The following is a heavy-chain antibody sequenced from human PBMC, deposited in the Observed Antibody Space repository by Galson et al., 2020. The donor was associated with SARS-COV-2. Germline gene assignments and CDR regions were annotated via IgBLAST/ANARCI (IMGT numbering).Heavy chain of an antibody. CDR1: GYTFNGYY. V-gene: IGHV1-2*04. Sequence: ASVKVSCKASGYTFNGYYIHWVRQAPGQGLEWMGWITPNSGGTTYAENFQDWVTMTRDTSISTAYMELSRLRSDDTAVYYCARDNDHDAFDIWGQGTMVTVSS. CDR3: ARDNDHDAFDI. J-gene: IGHJ3*02. CDR2: ITPNSGGT. D-gene: IGHD1-1*01.